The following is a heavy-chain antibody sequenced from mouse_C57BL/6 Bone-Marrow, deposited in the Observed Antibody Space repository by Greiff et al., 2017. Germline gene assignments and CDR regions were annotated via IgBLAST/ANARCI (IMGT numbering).Heavy chain of an antibody. CDR2: IYPGSGNT. CDR3: ARSSYDYDGWFAY. J-gene: IGHJ3*01. CDR1: GYTFTDYY. V-gene: IGHV1-76*01. D-gene: IGHD2-4*01. Sequence: QVQLKQSGAELVRPGASVKLSCKASGYTFTDYYINWVKQRPGQGLEWIARIYPGSGNTYYNEKFKGKATLTAETSSSTAYMQLSSLTSEDSAVYFCARSSYDYDGWFAYWGQGTLVTVSA.